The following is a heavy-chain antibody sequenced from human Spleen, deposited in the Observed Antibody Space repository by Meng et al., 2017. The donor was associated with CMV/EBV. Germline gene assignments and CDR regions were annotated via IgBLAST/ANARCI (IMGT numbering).Heavy chain of an antibody. Sequence: GSGSNGSDYWSWIRQPPGKGLEWIGYIYYSGSTNYNPSLKSRVTISVDTSKNQFSLKLSSVTAADTAVYYCARGYCSSTSCSGWFDPWGQGTLVTVSS. CDR3: ARGYCSSTSCSGWFDP. D-gene: IGHD2-2*01. J-gene: IGHJ5*02. CDR1: GSGSNGSDY. V-gene: IGHV4-61*01. CDR2: IYYSGST.